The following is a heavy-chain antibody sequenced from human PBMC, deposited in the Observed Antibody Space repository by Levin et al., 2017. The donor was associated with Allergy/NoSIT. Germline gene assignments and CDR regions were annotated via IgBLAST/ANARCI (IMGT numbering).Heavy chain of an antibody. CDR2: ISYDGSSR. D-gene: IGHD3-16*01. Sequence: GESLKISCAASGFTFSRYAMNWVRQAPGKGLEWVAVISYDGSSRYYADSVKGRFTISRDNSNNTLYLQMNSLRREDTAVYYCAREDWDLRPRGIWAYYGLDGWGQGTTVTVSS. V-gene: IGHV3-30-3*01. CDR3: AREDWDLRPRGIWAYYGLDG. CDR1: GFTFSRYA. J-gene: IGHJ6*02.